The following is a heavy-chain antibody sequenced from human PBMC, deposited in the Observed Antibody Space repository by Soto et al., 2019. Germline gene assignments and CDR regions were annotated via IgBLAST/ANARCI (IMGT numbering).Heavy chain of an antibody. V-gene: IGHV3-23*01. J-gene: IGHJ4*02. CDR3: ARGSSDLGY. CDR2: ISTSGSGT. CDR1: GFTFSSHS. Sequence: EVQLLESGGGLVQPGGSLRLSCVVSGFTFSSHSMSWVRQAPGKGLEWVSSISTSGSGTYHADSVKGRFAISRDNSKTKLLLQRNSLRVEDTAEYYCARGSSDLGYWGQGTLVTVSS.